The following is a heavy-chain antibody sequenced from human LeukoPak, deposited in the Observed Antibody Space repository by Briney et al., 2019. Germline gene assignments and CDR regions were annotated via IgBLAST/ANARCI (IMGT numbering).Heavy chain of an antibody. J-gene: IGHJ4*02. Sequence: GGSLRLSCAPSGFTFIDYDMHWARQVIGKGLEWVSAIGIRGDTHYSGSVKGRFTISRENAERSLYLQMNSLRAEDTAVYYCARGGIQVSGIDEFDYWGQGTLVTVSS. V-gene: IGHV3-13*01. CDR2: IGIRGDT. D-gene: IGHD6-19*01. CDR3: ARGGIQVSGIDEFDY. CDR1: GFTFIDYD.